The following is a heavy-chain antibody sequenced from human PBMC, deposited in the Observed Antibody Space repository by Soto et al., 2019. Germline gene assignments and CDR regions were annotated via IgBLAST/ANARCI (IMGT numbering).Heavy chain of an antibody. Sequence: GESLKISRRGPGYNYHLHWFSLVRQKSGRGLEWMGIIYPGDSDTRYNPSFQGQVTISVDKSINTAYLQWDGLEASDTATYYGARHLNIYDFFQYYYGIDVWGQGSTVTVSS. CDR2: IYPGDSDT. J-gene: IGHJ6*02. CDR3: ARHLNIYDFFQYYYGIDV. CDR1: GYNYHLHW. V-gene: IGHV5-51*01. D-gene: IGHD3-16*01.